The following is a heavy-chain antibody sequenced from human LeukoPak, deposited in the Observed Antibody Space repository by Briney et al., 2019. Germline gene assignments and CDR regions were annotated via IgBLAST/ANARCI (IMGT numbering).Heavy chain of an antibody. CDR1: GFTFSSYA. D-gene: IGHD3-10*01. Sequence: GGFLRLSCAASGFTFSSYAMSWVRQAPGKGLEWVSAISGSGGSTYYADSVKGRFTISRDNSKNTLYLQMNSLRAEDTAVYYCAKDRVTRFGPQSIDYWGQGTLVTVSS. CDR2: ISGSGGST. V-gene: IGHV3-23*01. J-gene: IGHJ4*02. CDR3: AKDRVTRFGPQSIDY.